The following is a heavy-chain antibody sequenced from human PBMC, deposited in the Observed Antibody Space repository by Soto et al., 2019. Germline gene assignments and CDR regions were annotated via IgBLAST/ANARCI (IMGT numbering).Heavy chain of an antibody. CDR1: GGSISSSSYY. CDR3: ALMVRGNIRKYYYYGMDV. J-gene: IGHJ6*02. V-gene: IGHV4-39*01. CDR2: IYYSGST. Sequence: SETLSLTCTVSGGSISSSSYYWGWIRQPPGKGLEWIGSIYYSGSTYYNPSLKSRVTISVDTSKNQFSLKLSSVTAADTAVYYCALMVRGNIRKYYYYGMDVWGQGTTVTVSS. D-gene: IGHD3-10*01.